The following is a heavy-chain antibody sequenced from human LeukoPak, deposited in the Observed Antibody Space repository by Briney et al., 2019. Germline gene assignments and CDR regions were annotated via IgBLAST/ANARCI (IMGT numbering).Heavy chain of an antibody. J-gene: IGHJ4*02. CDR2: IHKDGLHT. V-gene: IGHV3-74*01. CDR3: ARESEAAGTYYLDH. D-gene: IGHD6-25*01. CDR1: GFTFNEFW. Sequence: GGSLRLSCAASGFTFNEFWMHWVRQVPGKGLMWVSRIHKDGLHTWYADSMKGRFTISRDNAENTVYLQLNSLRVEDTAVYYCARESEAAGTYYLDHWGQGNLVTVSS.